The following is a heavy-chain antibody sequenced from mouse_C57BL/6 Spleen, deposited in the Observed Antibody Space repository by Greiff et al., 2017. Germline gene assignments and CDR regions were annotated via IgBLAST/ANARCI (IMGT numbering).Heavy chain of an antibody. CDR3: ARHEDGENYYGSSPYYFDY. CDR2: FYPGSGSI. J-gene: IGHJ2*01. CDR1: GYTFTEYT. D-gene: IGHD1-1*01. V-gene: IGHV1-62-2*01. Sequence: QVQLQQSGAELVKPGASVKLSCKASGYTFTEYTIHWVKQRPGQGLEWIGWFYPGSGSIKYNEKFKDKATLTADKSSSTVYMELSRLTSEDSAVYFGARHEDGENYYGSSPYYFDYWGQGTTLTVSS.